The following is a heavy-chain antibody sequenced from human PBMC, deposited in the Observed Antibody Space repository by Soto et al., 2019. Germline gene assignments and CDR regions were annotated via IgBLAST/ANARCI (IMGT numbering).Heavy chain of an antibody. CDR1: GFNFYNYA. D-gene: IGHD3-3*01. CDR3: VKDLRPNRGWFGP. Sequence: VGSLRLSGAASGFNFYNYAMTWVRQAPGKGLEWVSGISGDGTRTYYGDSVKGRFTISRDNSKNTVFLQMNSLRAEDTALYYCVKDLRPNRGWFGPWGQGTRVTVSS. V-gene: IGHV3-23*01. J-gene: IGHJ5*02. CDR2: ISGDGTRT.